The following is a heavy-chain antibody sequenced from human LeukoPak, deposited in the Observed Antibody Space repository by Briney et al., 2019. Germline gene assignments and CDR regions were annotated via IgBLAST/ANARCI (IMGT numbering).Heavy chain of an antibody. CDR3: ARDKSRLKSGYYGY. J-gene: IGHJ4*02. V-gene: IGHV4-39*02. Sequence: SETLSLTCTVSGRSINGSSYYWGWIRQPPGKVHEWNGSIYYSGSTDYNPSINTRVTISVDTSKNQFSQKLSSVTAADTAVYDCARDKSRLKSGYYGYWGQGTLVTVTS. CDR2: IYYSGST. CDR1: GRSINGSSYY. D-gene: IGHD3-22*01.